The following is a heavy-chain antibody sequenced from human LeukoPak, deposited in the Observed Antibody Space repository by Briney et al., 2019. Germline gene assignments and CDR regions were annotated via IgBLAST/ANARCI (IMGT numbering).Heavy chain of an antibody. CDR2: ISGSGGST. J-gene: IGHJ4*02. D-gene: IGHD3-10*01. Sequence: GGSLRLSCAASGLTFSSYAMSWVRQAPGKGLEWVSAISGSGGSTYYADSVKGRFTISRDNSKNTLYLQMNSLRAEDTAVYYCAQMVRGVPFDYWGQGTLVTVSS. CDR1: GLTFSSYA. V-gene: IGHV3-23*01. CDR3: AQMVRGVPFDY.